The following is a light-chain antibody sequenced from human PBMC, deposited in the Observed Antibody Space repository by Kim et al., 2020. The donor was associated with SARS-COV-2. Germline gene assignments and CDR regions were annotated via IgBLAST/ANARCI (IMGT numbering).Light chain of an antibody. CDR3: CSYGGSHIRVL. CDR1: SRDIGPYTL. Sequence: SFTISCTGTSRDIGPYTLVSWYQHHPGQAPKLRLYDVDKRPSGVSYRFSASNSGNPASLPISGLQAEDEAGYPCCSYGGSHIRVLFGGGTQLTVL. V-gene: IGLV2-23*02. CDR2: DVD. J-gene: IGLJ2*01.